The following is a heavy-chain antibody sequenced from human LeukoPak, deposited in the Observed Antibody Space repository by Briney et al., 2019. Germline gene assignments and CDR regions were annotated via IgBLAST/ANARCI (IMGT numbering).Heavy chain of an antibody. CDR1: GFSFRDYY. CDR3: SRDSPGYYDSSGSFDY. D-gene: IGHD3-22*01. J-gene: IGHJ4*02. CDR2: ISSRYTI. Sequence: GGSLRLSCAASGFSFRDYYMSWLRQAPGKGLEWVSYISSRYTIFYSDSVKGRFTISRDNAKNSLYLQMNSLRAEDTAVYYCSRDSPGYYDSSGSFDYWGQGTLVTVSS. V-gene: IGHV3-11*04.